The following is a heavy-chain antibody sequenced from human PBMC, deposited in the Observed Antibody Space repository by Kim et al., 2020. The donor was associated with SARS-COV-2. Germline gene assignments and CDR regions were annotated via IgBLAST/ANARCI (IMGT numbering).Heavy chain of an antibody. Sequence: DSLKGRFTISRDNAKNSLYLQMNGLRAEDTAIYYCARIRGNWNDVRGSIDFWGQGTLVTVSS. D-gene: IGHD1-1*01. V-gene: IGHV3-21*01. J-gene: IGHJ4*02. CDR3: ARIRGNWNDVRGSIDF.